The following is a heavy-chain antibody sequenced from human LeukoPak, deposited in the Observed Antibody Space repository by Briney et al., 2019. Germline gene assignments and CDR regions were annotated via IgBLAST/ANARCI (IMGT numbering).Heavy chain of an antibody. CDR1: GFTFSSYG. V-gene: IGHV3-7*01. CDR3: ARGDTSGYYYRFFDY. J-gene: IGHJ4*02. CDR2: IKEDGSGI. Sequence: GGSLRLSCAASGFTFSSYGMHWVRQAPGKGLEWVANIKEDGSGIYYVDSVEGRLTISRDNAKKSLYLQMNSLRAEDTAVYYCARGDTSGYYYRFFDYWGQGTLVTVSS. D-gene: IGHD3-22*01.